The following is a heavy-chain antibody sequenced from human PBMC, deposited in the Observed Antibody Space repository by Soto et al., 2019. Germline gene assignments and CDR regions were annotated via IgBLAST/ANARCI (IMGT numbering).Heavy chain of an antibody. CDR2: INSDGSST. V-gene: IGHV3-74*03. CDR3: ASVETCSSTSGYSVFDY. CDR1: GFTFSSYW. D-gene: IGHD2-2*01. Sequence: EVQLVESGGGLVQPGGSLRLSCAASGFTFSSYWMHWVRQAPGKGLVWVSRINSDGSSTTYADSVKGRFTISRDNAKNTVYLQMNSPRAEDTAVYYCASVETCSSTSGYSVFDYWGQGTLVTVSS. J-gene: IGHJ4*02.